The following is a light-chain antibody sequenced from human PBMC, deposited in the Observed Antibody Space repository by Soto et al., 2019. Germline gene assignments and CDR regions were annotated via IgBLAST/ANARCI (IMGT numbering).Light chain of an antibody. CDR2: DAS. Sequence: DLQMTQSPSSLSASVGDRVTITCRASQTISRFLNWYQWKPGKAPKFLIHDASNLQSGVPTRFSGSGSGTDFTLTISSLQPEDFATYYCQQSFSTPPTFGQGTKLEIK. J-gene: IGKJ2*01. CDR3: QQSFSTPPT. CDR1: QTISRF. V-gene: IGKV1-39*01.